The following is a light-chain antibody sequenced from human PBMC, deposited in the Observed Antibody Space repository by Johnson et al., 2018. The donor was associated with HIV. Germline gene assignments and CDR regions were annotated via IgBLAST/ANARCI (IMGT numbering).Light chain of an antibody. CDR1: SSNIGNNY. CDR2: DNN. Sequence: QPVLTQPPSVSAAPGQKVTISCSGSSSNIGNNYVSWYQQLPGTAPKLLIYDNNKRPSGIPDRFSGSKSGTSATLDITGLKTGDEADYYCGTWDSSLSVYYVFGTGTKLTVL. CDR3: GTWDSSLSVYYV. J-gene: IGLJ1*01. V-gene: IGLV1-51*01.